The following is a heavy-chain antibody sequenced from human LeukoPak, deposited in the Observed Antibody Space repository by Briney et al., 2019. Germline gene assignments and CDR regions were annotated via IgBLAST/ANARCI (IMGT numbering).Heavy chain of an antibody. Sequence: PGGSLRLSCAASGNYWMHWVRQAPGKGLVWVSHINSDGSWTSYADSVKGRFTISRDNAKNSLYLQMNSLRAEDTALYYCAKEGRDYDSSGYYRAEYFQHWGQGTLVTVSS. D-gene: IGHD3-22*01. CDR2: INSDGSWT. CDR3: AKEGRDYDSSGYYRAEYFQH. CDR1: GNYW. J-gene: IGHJ1*01. V-gene: IGHV3-74*01.